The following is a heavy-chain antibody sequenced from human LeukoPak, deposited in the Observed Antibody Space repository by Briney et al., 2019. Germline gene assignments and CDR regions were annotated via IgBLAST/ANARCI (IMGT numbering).Heavy chain of an antibody. J-gene: IGHJ2*01. D-gene: IGHD2/OR15-2a*01. V-gene: IGHV4-30-2*01. CDR2: ISHSGNT. Sequence: PSETLSLTCAVSGDSISSGTYSWSWIRQPPGKGLEWIGYISHSGNTYYSPSLKSRVTISVDNSKNQFSLKLTSVTAADTAVYYFARYSTTWPYWYFDLWGRGTLVTVSS. CDR1: GDSISSGTYS. CDR3: ARYSTTWPYWYFDL.